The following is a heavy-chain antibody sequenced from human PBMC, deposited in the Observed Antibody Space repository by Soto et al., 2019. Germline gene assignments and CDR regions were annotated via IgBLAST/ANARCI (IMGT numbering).Heavy chain of an antibody. V-gene: IGHV3-21*01. CDR3: ATVFCGDDCFSAYFQH. J-gene: IGHJ1*01. D-gene: IGHD2-21*02. Sequence: RLSCAASELTISSCSVNWVRQAPGKGLEWVSSISSSSNYIYYADSVKGRFTVSRDNTKNSLYLQMNSLRAEDTAVYYCATVFCGDDCFSAYFQHWGQGTLVTVSS. CDR1: ELTISSCS. CDR2: ISSSSNYI.